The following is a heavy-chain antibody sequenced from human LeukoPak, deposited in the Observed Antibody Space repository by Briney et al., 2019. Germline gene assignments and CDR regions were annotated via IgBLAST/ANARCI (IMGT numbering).Heavy chain of an antibody. V-gene: IGHV3-23*01. Sequence: GGSLRLSCAASGFTFSSYGMSWVRQAPGKGLEWVSAISGSGGSTYYADSVKGRFTISRDNAKNSLYLQMNSLRAEDTALYYCAKDATYGSGSYYNGGYFDYWGQGTLVTVSS. D-gene: IGHD3-10*01. CDR3: AKDATYGSGSYYNGGYFDY. J-gene: IGHJ4*02. CDR1: GFTFSSYG. CDR2: ISGSGGST.